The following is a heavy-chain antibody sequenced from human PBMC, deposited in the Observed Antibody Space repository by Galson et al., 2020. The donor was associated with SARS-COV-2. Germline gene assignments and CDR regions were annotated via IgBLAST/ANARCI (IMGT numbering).Heavy chain of an antibody. D-gene: IGHD5-18*01. J-gene: IGHJ6*02. V-gene: IGHV3-30-3*01. Sequence: TGGSLRLSCAGSGFSFSTYDIHWVRQAPGEGLEWVALISYDGVNKHYADSVKGRFTVSRDNSKSTQYLQMNSLRAEDTAIYYCARQSSKRYTYMRDGRDVGGQGTTVTV. CDR1: GFSFSTYD. CDR2: ISYDGVNK. CDR3: ARQSSKRYTYMRDGRDV.